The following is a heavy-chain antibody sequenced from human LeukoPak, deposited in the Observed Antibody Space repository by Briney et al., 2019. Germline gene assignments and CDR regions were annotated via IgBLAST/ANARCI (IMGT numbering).Heavy chain of an antibody. V-gene: IGHV1-24*01. CDR2: FDPEDGET. J-gene: IGHJ4*02. CDR1: GYTLTELS. D-gene: IGHD3-22*01. CDR3: ATPPGGYYDSSGPLSY. Sequence: ASVKVSCKVSGYTLTELSMHWVRQAPGKGLEWMGGFDPEDGETIYAQKFQGRVTMTEDTSTDTAYMELSSLRSEDTAAYYCATPPGGYYDSSGPLSYWGQGTLVTVSS.